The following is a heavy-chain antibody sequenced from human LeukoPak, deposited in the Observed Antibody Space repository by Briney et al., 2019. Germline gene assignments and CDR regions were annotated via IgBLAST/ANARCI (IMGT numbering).Heavy chain of an antibody. CDR3: ARTSVSGLIPSDAFDI. CDR1: GFTFSSYA. CDR2: ISSNGGST. D-gene: IGHD3-22*01. V-gene: IGHV3-64*01. Sequence: GGALRLSCAASGFTFSSYAMHWVRQAPGKGLEYVSAISSNGGSTYYANSVKGRFTISRDNSKNTLYLQVGSLGAEDMAVYYCARTSVSGLIPSDAFDIWGQGTMVTVSS. J-gene: IGHJ3*02.